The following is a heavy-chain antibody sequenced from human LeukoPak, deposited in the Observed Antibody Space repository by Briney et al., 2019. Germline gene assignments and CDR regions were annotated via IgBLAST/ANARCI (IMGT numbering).Heavy chain of an antibody. CDR3: ARGILLYYYYMDV. J-gene: IGHJ6*03. V-gene: IGHV4-59*12. CDR1: GDSISGYY. CDR2: IYYSGST. Sequence: SETLSLTCTVSGDSISGYYWSWIRQPPGKGLEWIGYIYYSGSTNYNPSLKSRVTISVDTSKNQFSLKLSSVTAADTAVYYCARGILLYYYYMDVWGKGTTVTVSS.